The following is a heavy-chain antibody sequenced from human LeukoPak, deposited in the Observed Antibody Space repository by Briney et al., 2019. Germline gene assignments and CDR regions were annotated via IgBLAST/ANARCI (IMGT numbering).Heavy chain of an antibody. CDR2: ISSSGSAI. CDR1: GFSFNTHA. CDR3: ARGPRYDSSGYHD. D-gene: IGHD3-22*01. V-gene: IGHV3-48*04. J-gene: IGHJ4*02. Sequence: GGSLRLSCAASGFSFNTHAMTWVRQAPGKGLEWVSYISSSGSAISYADSVKGRFTISRDNAKNSLYLQMNSLRAEDTAVYYCARGPRYDSSGYHDWGQGTLVTVSS.